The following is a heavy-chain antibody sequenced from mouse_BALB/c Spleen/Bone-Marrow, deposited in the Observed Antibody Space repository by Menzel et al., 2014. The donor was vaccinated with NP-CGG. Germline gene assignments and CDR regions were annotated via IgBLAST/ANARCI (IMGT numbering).Heavy chain of an antibody. J-gene: IGHJ4*01. CDR2: IWAGGST. Sequence: VKLMESGPGLVAPSQSLSIPCTVSGFSLTSYGVHWVRQPPGKGLEWLGVIWAGGSTNYNSALMSRLSISKDNSKSXVFLKMNSLQTDDTAMYYCARGPFITTVHYYAMDYWGQGTSVTVSS. CDR1: GFSLTSYG. D-gene: IGHD1-2*01. CDR3: ARGPFITTVHYYAMDY. V-gene: IGHV2-9*02.